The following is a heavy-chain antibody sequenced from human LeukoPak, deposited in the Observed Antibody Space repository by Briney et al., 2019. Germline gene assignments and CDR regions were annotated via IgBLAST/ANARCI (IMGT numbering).Heavy chain of an antibody. D-gene: IGHD5-18*01. Sequence: SETLSLTCTVSGGSISSYYWGWIRQPPRKGLEWVGYIYYSGSTNYNPSLKSRVTISVDTSKNQFSLKLSSVTAADTAEYYCAIRSEGYSYLDAFDIWGQGTMVTVSS. CDR2: IYYSGST. CDR1: GGSISSYY. J-gene: IGHJ3*02. CDR3: AIRSEGYSYLDAFDI. V-gene: IGHV4-59*01.